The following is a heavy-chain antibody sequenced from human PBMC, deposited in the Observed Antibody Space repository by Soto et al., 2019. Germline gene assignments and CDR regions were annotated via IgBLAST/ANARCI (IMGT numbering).Heavy chain of an antibody. CDR3: ARDLGEDTTWGNWFDP. CDR1: GGTFSSYA. D-gene: IGHD3-16*01. Sequence: QVQLVQSGAEVQKPGSSVKVSCKASGGTFSSYAISWVRQAPGQGLEWMGGIIPIFGTANYAQKFQGRVTITADESTSTGYMELSSLRSEDTAVYYCARDLGEDTTWGNWFDPWGQGTLVTVSS. V-gene: IGHV1-69*01. CDR2: IIPIFGTA. J-gene: IGHJ5*02.